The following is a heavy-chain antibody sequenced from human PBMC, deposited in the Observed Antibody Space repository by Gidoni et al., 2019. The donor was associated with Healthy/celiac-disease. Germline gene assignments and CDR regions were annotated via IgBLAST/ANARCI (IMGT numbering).Heavy chain of an antibody. CDR2: IKHSGST. J-gene: IGHJ4*02. Sequence: QVQLQQWGAGRLKPSETLSLTRALYGGSFMGYYWSWISPTPGKGKVWIGEIKHSGSTTYHPSLKSQGTRSVDTSKTQFSLKLSSVTAADTAVYYCARRGIRGYSPGGQGTLVTVSS. CDR1: GGSFMGYY. D-gene: IGHD5-18*01. V-gene: IGHV4-34*01. CDR3: ARRGIRGYSP.